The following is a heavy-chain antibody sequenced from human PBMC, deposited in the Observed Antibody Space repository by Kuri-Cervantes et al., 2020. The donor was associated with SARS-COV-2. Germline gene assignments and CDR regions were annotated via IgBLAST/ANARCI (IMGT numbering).Heavy chain of an antibody. Sequence: GESLKISCAASGFTFSSYSMNWVRQAPGKGLEWVSSISSSSSYIYYADSVKGRFTISGDNAKNSLYLQMNSLRSEDTAVYYCARDLRDGYNFAGDAFDIWGQGTMVTVSS. D-gene: IGHD5-24*01. CDR1: GFTFSSYS. CDR3: ARDLRDGYNFAGDAFDI. J-gene: IGHJ3*02. CDR2: ISSSSSYI. V-gene: IGHV3-21*04.